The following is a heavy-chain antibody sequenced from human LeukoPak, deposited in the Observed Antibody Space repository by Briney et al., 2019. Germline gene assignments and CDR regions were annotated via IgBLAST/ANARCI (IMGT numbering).Heavy chain of an antibody. D-gene: IGHD2-15*01. J-gene: IGHJ4*02. CDR1: GGSISSSSYY. V-gene: IGHV4-39*01. CDR3: ARVLRGGTYYFDY. CDR2: IFYSGTT. Sequence: SETLSLTCTVSGGSISSSSYYWGWIRQPPGKGLEWIGNIFYSGTTYYNPSLMSRVTISVDTSKNQFSLKMRSVTAADTAVYYCARVLRGGTYYFDYWGQGTLDTVSS.